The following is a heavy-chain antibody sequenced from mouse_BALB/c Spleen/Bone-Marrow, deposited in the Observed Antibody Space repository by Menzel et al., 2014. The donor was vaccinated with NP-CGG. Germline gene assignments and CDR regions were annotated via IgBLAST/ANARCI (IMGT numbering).Heavy chain of an antibody. D-gene: IGHD1-1*01. J-gene: IGHJ4*01. CDR1: GFTFTDYY. V-gene: IGHV7-3*02. Sequence: EVKLVESGGGLVQPGGSLRLSCATSGFTFTDYYMSWVRQPPGKALEWLGSIRNKSNGYTTEYSASVKGRFTISRDNSQSILYLQMNTLRAEDSATYYCARDYYGNIYAMGYWGQGTSVTVSS. CDR3: ARDYYGNIYAMGY. CDR2: IRNKSNGYTT.